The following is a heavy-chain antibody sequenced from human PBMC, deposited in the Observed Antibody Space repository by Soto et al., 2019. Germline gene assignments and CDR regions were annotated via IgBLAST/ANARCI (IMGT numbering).Heavy chain of an antibody. Sequence: VGSLRLSCVGSGFTFSDSVMAWVRQAPGKGLEWLSAISGDGRTQYAGSVTGRFSISRDNSKNILYLQMSSLRADDTAAYYCVKWNTSNFDSLPFNGFDYWGQGTQVTVSS. CDR3: VKWNTSNFDSLPFNGFDY. CDR2: ISGDGRT. V-gene: IGHV3-23*01. D-gene: IGHD3-22*01. J-gene: IGHJ4*02. CDR1: GFTFSDSV.